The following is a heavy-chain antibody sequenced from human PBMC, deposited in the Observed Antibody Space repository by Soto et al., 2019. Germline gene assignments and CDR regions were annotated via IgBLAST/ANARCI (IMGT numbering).Heavy chain of an antibody. CDR3: AGPGYSSQDY. CDR2: ISGSGDGT. Sequence: GGSLRLSCAASGFTFSSYSMSWVRQAPGKGLEWVSAISGSGDGTDYADSVKGRFTISRDNSKNTLYLQMNSLRAEDTAVYYCAGPGYSSQDYWGQGALVTVSS. J-gene: IGHJ4*02. D-gene: IGHD5-18*01. CDR1: GFTFSSYS. V-gene: IGHV3-23*01.